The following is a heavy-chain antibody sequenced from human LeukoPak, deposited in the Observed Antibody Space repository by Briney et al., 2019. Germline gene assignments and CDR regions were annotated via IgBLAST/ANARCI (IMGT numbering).Heavy chain of an antibody. CDR2: IYYSGST. CDR3: ARGEVGATPHYFDY. CDR1: GGSISSSSYY. Sequence: PSETLSLTCTVSGGSISSSSYYWGWIRQPPGKGLEWIGSIYYSGSTYYNPSLKSRVTISVDKSKNQFSLKLSSVTAADTAVYYCARGEVGATPHYFDYWGQGTLVTVSS. J-gene: IGHJ4*02. D-gene: IGHD1-26*01. V-gene: IGHV4-39*07.